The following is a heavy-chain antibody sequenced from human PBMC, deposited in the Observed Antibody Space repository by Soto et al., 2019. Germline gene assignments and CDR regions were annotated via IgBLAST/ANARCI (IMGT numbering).Heavy chain of an antibody. D-gene: IGHD4-17*01. V-gene: IGHV1-46*01. CDR2: IYASGGST. CDR1: GYTFTSYN. CDR3: FRGGFPDYGKEGRY. J-gene: IGHJ4*02. Sequence: QVQLMQSGAEVKKPGASVKVSCKASGYTFTSYNVHWVRQAPGQGLEWMGIIYASGGSTTYAQNCQGRLTVTRDTSTGTVYMELSSLRSDDTAVYYCFRGGFPDYGKEGRYWGQGTLVTVSS.